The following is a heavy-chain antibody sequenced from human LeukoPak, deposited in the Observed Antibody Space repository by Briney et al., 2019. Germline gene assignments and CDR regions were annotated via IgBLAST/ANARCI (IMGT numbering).Heavy chain of an antibody. Sequence: SETLSLTCTVSGGSISSYYWSWIRQLPGKGLEWIGYIYYSGSTNYNPSLKSRVTISVDTSKNQFSLKLSSVTAADTAVYYCARDQREWSGYYFGFDPWGQGTLVTVSS. D-gene: IGHD3-3*01. V-gene: IGHV4-59*01. CDR1: GGSISSYY. CDR2: IYYSGST. J-gene: IGHJ5*02. CDR3: ARDQREWSGYYFGFDP.